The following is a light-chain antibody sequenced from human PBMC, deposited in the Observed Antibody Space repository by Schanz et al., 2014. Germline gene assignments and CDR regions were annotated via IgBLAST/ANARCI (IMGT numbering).Light chain of an antibody. V-gene: IGLV2-14*02. J-gene: IGLJ3*02. CDR3: NSYTSSSTRV. CDR2: EVT. CDR1: SSDVGSYSL. Sequence: QSALTQPASVSGSPGQSITISCTGTSSDVGSYSLVSWYQQHPGKAPKLMIYEVTKRPSGVPDRFSGSKSGNTASLTISGLQAEDEADYYCNSYTSSSTRVFGGGTKLTVL.